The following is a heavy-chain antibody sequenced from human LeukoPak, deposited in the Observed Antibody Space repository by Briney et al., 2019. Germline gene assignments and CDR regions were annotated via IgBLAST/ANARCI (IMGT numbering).Heavy chain of an antibody. V-gene: IGHV3-23*01. CDR1: GFTFSNYA. CDR2: VSGSGSNT. J-gene: IGHJ4*02. Sequence: GGSLRLSCAASGFTFSNYAMSWVRQAPGKGLEWGSAVSGSGSNTDYADAAKGRFTISRDNSKNTLYLQMNSLRVEDTAVYYCAKGPSAYCSGGSCYVSYWGQGTLVTVSS. CDR3: AKGPSAYCSGGSCYVSY. D-gene: IGHD2-15*01.